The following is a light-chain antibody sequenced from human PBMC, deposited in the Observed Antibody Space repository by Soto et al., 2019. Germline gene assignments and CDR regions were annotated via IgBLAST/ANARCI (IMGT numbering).Light chain of an antibody. J-gene: IGLJ1*01. V-gene: IGLV2-14*01. CDR2: EVT. CDR1: SSDVGGYDY. CDR3: SSHTSGNTRV. Sequence: QSALTQPASVSGSPGQSIAISCTGTSSDVGGYDYVSWYQPHPDKAPKLMIYEVTKRPSGVSNRFSGSKSGNTASLTISGLQPEDEADYYCSSHTSGNTRVFGSGTKVTVL.